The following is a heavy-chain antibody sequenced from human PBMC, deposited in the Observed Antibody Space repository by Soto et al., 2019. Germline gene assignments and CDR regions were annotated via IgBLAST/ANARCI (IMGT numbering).Heavy chain of an antibody. Sequence: PGGSLRLSCAASGFTFSSYGMSWIRQAPGKGLEWVSYISSSSSTIYYAESVKGRFTISRDNAKNSLYLQMNSLRDEDTAVYYCARVIMDVWGQGTTVTVSS. V-gene: IGHV3-48*02. J-gene: IGHJ6*02. CDR3: ARVIMDV. CDR1: GFTFSSYG. CDR2: ISSSSSTI.